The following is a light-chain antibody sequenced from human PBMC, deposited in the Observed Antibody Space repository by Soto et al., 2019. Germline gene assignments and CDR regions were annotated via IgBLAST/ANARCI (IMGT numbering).Light chain of an antibody. Sequence: DIQMTQSPSSLSASVGDRVTITCRASQSISSYLNWYQQKPGKAPKLLIYAAANLRSGVPSRFSGSGSGTEFTLTISSLQPDDFATYYCQQYNNYPRTFGQGTKVDIK. CDR2: AAA. CDR1: QSISSY. J-gene: IGKJ1*01. CDR3: QQYNNYPRT. V-gene: IGKV1-39*01.